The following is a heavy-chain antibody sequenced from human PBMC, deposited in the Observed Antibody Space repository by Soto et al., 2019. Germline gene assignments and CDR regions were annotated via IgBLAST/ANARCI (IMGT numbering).Heavy chain of an antibody. CDR1: GGTFSSYA. Sequence: QVQLVQSGAEVKKPGSSVKVSCKASGGTFSSYAISWVRQAPGQGLEWMGGIIPIFGTANYAQKFQGRVTITADKSTSTAYMELSSLRSEDTAVYYCARNSGKWLGWLQLNLGFDPWGQGTLVTVSS. J-gene: IGHJ5*02. D-gene: IGHD5-12*01. CDR3: ARNSGKWLGWLQLNLGFDP. V-gene: IGHV1-69*06. CDR2: IIPIFGTA.